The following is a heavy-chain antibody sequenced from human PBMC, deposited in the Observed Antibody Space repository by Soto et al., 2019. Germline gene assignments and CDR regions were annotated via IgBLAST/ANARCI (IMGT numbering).Heavy chain of an antibody. J-gene: IGHJ6*02. CDR2: ISSSSSTI. CDR3: ARDIGALLWYNWIYYGMDV. CDR1: GFTFKTYW. D-gene: IGHD1-20*01. Sequence: GGSLRLSCEVSGFTFKTYWMNWVRQAPGKGLEWVSYISSSSSTIYYADSVKGRFTISRDNAKNSLYLQMNSLRDEDTAVYYCARDIGALLWYNWIYYGMDVWGQGTTVTVSS. V-gene: IGHV3-48*02.